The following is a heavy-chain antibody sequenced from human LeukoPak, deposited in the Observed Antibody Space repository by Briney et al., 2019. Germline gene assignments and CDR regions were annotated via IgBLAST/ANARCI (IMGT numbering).Heavy chain of an antibody. V-gene: IGHV3-7*03. Sequence: GGSLRLSCAASGFSFSRYWMSWVRQVPRKGLEWVANIKQDGGEIYYVDFVKGRFTISRDNAKNSLYLQMNSLRAEDTAVYYCAREWDAFDIWGQGTMVTVSS. J-gene: IGHJ3*02. CDR3: AREWDAFDI. CDR1: GFSFSRYW. CDR2: IKQDGGEI.